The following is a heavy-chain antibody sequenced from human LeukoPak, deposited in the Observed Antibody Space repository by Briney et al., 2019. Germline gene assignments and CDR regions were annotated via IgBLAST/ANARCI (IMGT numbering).Heavy chain of an antibody. CDR1: GFTFKNYG. Sequence: GGSLRLSCVTSGFTFKNYGMHWVRQAPGKGLEWVAIIWYDGSKTYYGDSVKGRFTISRDNSKNTLYLQMNSLRVEDTAVYFCWKDWDFWRGYPYAFDIWGQGTMVTVPS. V-gene: IGHV3-33*06. D-gene: IGHD3-3*01. J-gene: IGHJ3*02. CDR2: IWYDGSKT. CDR3: WKDWDFWRGYPYAFDI.